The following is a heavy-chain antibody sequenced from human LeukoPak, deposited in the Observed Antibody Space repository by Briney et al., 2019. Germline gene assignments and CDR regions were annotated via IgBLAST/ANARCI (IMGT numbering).Heavy chain of an antibody. Sequence: GGSLRLSCAASGFTFSSYAMHWVRQAPGKGLEWVAVISYDGSNKYYADSVKGRLTISRDNSKNTLYLQMNSLRAEDTAVYYCARADSSSWFSEFDYWGQGTLVTVSS. D-gene: IGHD6-13*01. CDR2: ISYDGSNK. CDR3: ARADSSSWFSEFDY. CDR1: GFTFSSYA. V-gene: IGHV3-30*04. J-gene: IGHJ4*02.